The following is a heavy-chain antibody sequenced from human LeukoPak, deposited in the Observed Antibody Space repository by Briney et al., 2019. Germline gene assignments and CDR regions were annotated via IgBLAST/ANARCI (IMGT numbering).Heavy chain of an antibody. CDR1: GASISGGTYY. CDR2: IYYTGST. J-gene: IGHJ4*02. D-gene: IGHD1-26*01. CDR3: ARRGGSGRAFDY. V-gene: IGHV4-39*01. Sequence: PSETQSLTCSVSGASISGGTYYWGWIRQPPGKGLEWIGSIYYTGSTYDNPSLKSRVTISVDTSKNQFSLKLSSVTAADTAVYYCARRGGSGRAFDYWGQGTLVTVSS.